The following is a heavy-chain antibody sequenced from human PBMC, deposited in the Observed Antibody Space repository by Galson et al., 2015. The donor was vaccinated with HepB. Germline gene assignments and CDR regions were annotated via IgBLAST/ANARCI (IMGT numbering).Heavy chain of an antibody. V-gene: IGHV3-48*01. CDR1: GFTFSSYN. J-gene: IGHJ4*02. D-gene: IGHD1-26*01. Sequence: SLRLSCAASGFTFSSYNMNWVRQAPGKGLEWLAYINYSSGTIYYADSVMGRFTISRDNAKNSLFLQMNSLRAEDTAVYYCARERRLMGAPTEGVDYWGQGTLVTVSS. CDR3: ARERRLMGAPTEGVDY. CDR2: INYSSGTI.